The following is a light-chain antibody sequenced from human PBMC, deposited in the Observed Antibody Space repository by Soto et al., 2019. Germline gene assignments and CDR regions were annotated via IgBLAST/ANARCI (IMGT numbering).Light chain of an antibody. CDR3: SSYTSSSTDV. V-gene: IGLV2-14*01. CDR2: DVS. CDR1: SSDVGGYNY. Sequence: HSVLTQPASVSGSPGQSITISCTGTSSDVGGYNYVSWYQQHPGKAPKLMIYDVSNRPSGVSNRFSGSKSGNTASLTISGLQAEDEADYYCSSYTSSSTDVFGNGTKVTVL. J-gene: IGLJ1*01.